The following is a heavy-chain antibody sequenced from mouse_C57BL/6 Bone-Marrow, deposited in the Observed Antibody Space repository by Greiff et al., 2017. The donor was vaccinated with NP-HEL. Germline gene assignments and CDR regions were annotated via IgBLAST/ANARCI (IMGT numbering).Heavy chain of an antibody. J-gene: IGHJ2*01. CDR2: ISSGSSTI. Sequence: EVQVVESGGGLVKPGGSLKLSCAASGFTFSDYGMHWVRQAPEKGLAWVAYISSGSSTIYYADTVKGRFPISSDNAKHTLFLQMTSLRSEDTAMYYCARTPPYYGYGEIFDYWGQGTTLTVSS. D-gene: IGHD2-9*01. CDR3: ARTPPYYGYGEIFDY. CDR1: GFTFSDYG. V-gene: IGHV5-17*01.